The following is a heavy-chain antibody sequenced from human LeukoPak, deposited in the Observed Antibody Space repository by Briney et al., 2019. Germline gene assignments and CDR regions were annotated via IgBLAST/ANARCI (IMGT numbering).Heavy chain of an antibody. CDR3: ARVWNNWNHDY. D-gene: IGHD1-14*01. CDR1: GFTFSDYY. J-gene: IGHJ4*02. Sequence: GGSLRLSCAASGFTFSDYYMSWIRQAPGKGLEWVSYISSSGGTIYYADSVKGRFTISRDNAKNSLYLQMNSLRAEDTAVYYCARVWNNWNHDYWGQGTLVTVSS. V-gene: IGHV3-11*01. CDR2: ISSSGGTI.